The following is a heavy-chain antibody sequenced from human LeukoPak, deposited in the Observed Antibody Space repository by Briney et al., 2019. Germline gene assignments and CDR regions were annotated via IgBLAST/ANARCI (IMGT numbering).Heavy chain of an antibody. J-gene: IGHJ5*02. V-gene: IGHV1-2*02. CDR3: AEVAAKGWFDP. Sequence: ASAKVSCKASGYTFTGYYMHWERQAPGQGLEWMGWINPNSGGTNYAQKFQGRVTMTRDTSISTAYMELSRLRSDDTAVYYCAEVAAKGWFDPWGQGTLVIVSS. D-gene: IGHD2-15*01. CDR2: INPNSGGT. CDR1: GYTFTGYY.